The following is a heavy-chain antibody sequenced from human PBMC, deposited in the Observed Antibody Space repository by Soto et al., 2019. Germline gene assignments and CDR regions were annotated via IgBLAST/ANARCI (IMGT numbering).Heavy chain of an antibody. CDR2: IYYSRST. D-gene: IGHD3-22*01. Sequence: QVQLQESGPGLVKPSETLSLTCTVSGGSISSYYWSWIRQPPGKGLEWIGYIYYSRSTNYNPSLKSRVTISVDTSKNQFSLKLSSVTAADTAVYYCARADYYDSSGSLLDAFDIWGQGTMVTVSS. CDR1: GGSISSYY. J-gene: IGHJ3*02. CDR3: ARADYYDSSGSLLDAFDI. V-gene: IGHV4-59*01.